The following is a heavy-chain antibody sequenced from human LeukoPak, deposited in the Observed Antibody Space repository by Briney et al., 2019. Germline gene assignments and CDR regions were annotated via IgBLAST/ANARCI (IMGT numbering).Heavy chain of an antibody. Sequence: GGSLRLSCSASGFTFSTYGMSWVRQAPGKGLELVISISGSGSTTFYADSVRGRFTISRDNSKNMLYLQMTSLRAEDTAVYYCAKGTSTYSSGSFDYWGRGTLVTVSS. J-gene: IGHJ4*02. CDR1: GFTFSTYG. CDR2: ISGSGSTT. CDR3: AKGTSTYSSGSFDY. D-gene: IGHD6-19*01. V-gene: IGHV3-23*01.